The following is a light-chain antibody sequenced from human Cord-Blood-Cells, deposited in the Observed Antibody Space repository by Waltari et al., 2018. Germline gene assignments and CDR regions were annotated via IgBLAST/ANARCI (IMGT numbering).Light chain of an antibody. CDR3: QTWGTGIRV. CDR1: SGHSSYA. Sequence: QLVLTQSPSASASLGASVKLTCTLSSGHSSYAIAWHQQQPEEGPRYLMKLNSDGSHSQGDGVPDRFSGSSSGAERYLAISSLQSEDEADYYCQTWGTGIRVFGGGTKLTVL. CDR2: LNSDGSH. J-gene: IGLJ3*02. V-gene: IGLV4-69*01.